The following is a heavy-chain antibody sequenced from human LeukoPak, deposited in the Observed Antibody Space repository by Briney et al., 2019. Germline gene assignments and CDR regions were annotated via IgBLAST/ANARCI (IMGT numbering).Heavy chain of an antibody. CDR2: VYSGGQT. CDR3: ARETDSSSWYYFDY. V-gene: IGHV3-53*01. J-gene: IGHJ4*02. CDR1: GFTVNSKY. Sequence: GGSLRLSCAASGFTVNSKYMSWVRQAPGTGLEWVSVVYSGGQTYYADSVKGRFTISRDISKNTLYLQMNSLRADDTAVYYCARETDSSSWYYFDYWGQGTLVTVSS. D-gene: IGHD6-13*01.